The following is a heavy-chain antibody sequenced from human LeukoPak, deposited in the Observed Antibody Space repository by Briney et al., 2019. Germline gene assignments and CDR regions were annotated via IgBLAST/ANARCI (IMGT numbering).Heavy chain of an antibody. CDR3: ATAYYYATAD. J-gene: IGHJ4*02. V-gene: IGHV3-7*01. CDR1: GFAFSNYW. D-gene: IGHD3-10*01. Sequence: GGSLRLSCAASGFAFSNYWMTWVRQAPGRGLEWVANIKPDGSDKYYVDSVKGRFTISRDNAKNSLYLQMNSLRAEDTAVYYCATAYYYATADWGQGTLVTVSS. CDR2: IKPDGSDK.